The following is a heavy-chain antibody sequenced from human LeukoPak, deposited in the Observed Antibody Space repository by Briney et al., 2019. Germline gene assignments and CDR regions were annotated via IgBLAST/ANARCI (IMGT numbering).Heavy chain of an antibody. V-gene: IGHV3-21*01. J-gene: IGHJ4*02. D-gene: IGHD2-21*02. CDR3: AALSRVTAILDY. CDR2: ISSSSSYI. CDR1: GFTFSSYS. Sequence: GGSLRLSCAASGFTFSSYSMNWVRQAPGKGLEWVSSISSSSSYIYYADSVKGRFTISRDNAKNSLYLQMNSLRAEDTAVYYCAALSRVTAILDYWGQGTLVTVSS.